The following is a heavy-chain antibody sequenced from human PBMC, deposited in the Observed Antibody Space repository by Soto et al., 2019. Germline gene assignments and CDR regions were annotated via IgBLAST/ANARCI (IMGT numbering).Heavy chain of an antibody. D-gene: IGHD5-12*01. CDR1: GYTFTSYD. CDR2: MNPNSGNT. J-gene: IGHJ6*02. CDR3: ARGGYSGYDRGNYYYGMDV. Sequence: ASVKVSCKASGYTFTSYDINWVRQATGQGLEWMGWMNPNSGNTGYAQKFQGRVTMTRNTSISTAYMELSSLRPEDTAVYYCARGGYSGYDRGNYYYGMDVWGQGTTVTVSS. V-gene: IGHV1-8*01.